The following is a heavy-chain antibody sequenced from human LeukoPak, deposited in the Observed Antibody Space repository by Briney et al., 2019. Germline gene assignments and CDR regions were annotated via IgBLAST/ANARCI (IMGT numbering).Heavy chain of an antibody. J-gene: IGHJ4*02. CDR1: GFTFSSYG. Sequence: PGRSLRLSCAASGFTFSSYGMHWVRQAPGKGLEWVAVTSYDGSNKYYADSVKGRFTISTDNSKNTLYLQINSLRAEDTAVYYCAREGSGSGWYFDYWGQGTLVTVSS. CDR3: AREGSGSGWYFDY. CDR2: TSYDGSNK. V-gene: IGHV3-30*03. D-gene: IGHD6-19*01.